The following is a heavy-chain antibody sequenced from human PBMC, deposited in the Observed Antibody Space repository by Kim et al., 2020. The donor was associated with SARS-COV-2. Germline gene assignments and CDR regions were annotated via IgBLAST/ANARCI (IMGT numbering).Heavy chain of an antibody. D-gene: IGHD6-19*01. Sequence: SVKVSCKASGGTFSSYAISWVRQAPGQGLEWMGRIIPILGIANYAQKFQGRVTITADKSTSTAYMELSSLRSEDTAVYYCARDIAVAGFDYWGQGTLVTVSS. CDR2: IIPILGIA. CDR3: ARDIAVAGFDY. V-gene: IGHV1-69*04. J-gene: IGHJ4*02. CDR1: GGTFSSYA.